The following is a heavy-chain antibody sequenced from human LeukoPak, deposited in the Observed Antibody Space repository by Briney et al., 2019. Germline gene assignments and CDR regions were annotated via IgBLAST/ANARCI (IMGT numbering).Heavy chain of an antibody. CDR1: GFTFSDHY. CDR3: ARVRTYYGSGVDY. Sequence: GGSLRLSCAGSGFTFSDHYMSWIRQAPGKGLEWVSYISSSGSTIYYADSMKGRFTISRDNAKNSLNLQMNSLRAEDTTVYYCARVRTYYGSGVDYWGQGTLVTVSS. CDR2: ISSSGSTI. D-gene: IGHD3-10*01. V-gene: IGHV3-11*01. J-gene: IGHJ4*02.